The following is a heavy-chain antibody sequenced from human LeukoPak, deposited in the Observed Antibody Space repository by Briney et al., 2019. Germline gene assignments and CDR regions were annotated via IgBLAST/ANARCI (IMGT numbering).Heavy chain of an antibody. V-gene: IGHV4-59*01. J-gene: IGHJ6*02. CDR1: GGSISSYY. D-gene: IGHD3-16*01. CDR3: ARGLGADANGMDV. CDR2: IYYSGST. Sequence: SETLSLTCTVSGGSISSYYWSWIRQPPGKGLEWIGYIYYSGSTNYNPSLKSRVTISVDTSKNQFSLKLSSVTAADTAVYYCARGLGADANGMDVWGQGTTVTVSS.